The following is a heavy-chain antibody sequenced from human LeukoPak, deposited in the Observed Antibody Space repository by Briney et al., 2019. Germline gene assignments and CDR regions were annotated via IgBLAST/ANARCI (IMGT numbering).Heavy chain of an antibody. J-gene: IGHJ5*02. CDR2: IKQDGSEK. D-gene: IGHD5-18*01. Sequence: GGSLRLSCAASGFTFSNYWMSWVRQAPGKGLEWVANIKQDGSEKYYVDSVKGRFTISRDNSKNTLYLQMNSLRAEDTAVYYCAKQPGYSYGWRFDPWGQGTLVTVSS. V-gene: IGHV3-7*03. CDR3: AKQPGYSYGWRFDP. CDR1: GFTFSNYW.